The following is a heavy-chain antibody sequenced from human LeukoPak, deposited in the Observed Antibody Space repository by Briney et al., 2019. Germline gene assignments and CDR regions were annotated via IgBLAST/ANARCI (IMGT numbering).Heavy chain of an antibody. V-gene: IGHV3-48*02. CDR1: GFTFSTFG. CDR3: ARDSSSWSY. Sequence: PGGSLRLSCAASGFTFSTFGMNWVRQAPGKGLEWVSYINSGSNTIYYADSVKGRFTISRDNAKNSLYLQMNSLRDEDTAVYYCARDSSSWSYWGQGTLVTVSS. J-gene: IGHJ4*02. D-gene: IGHD6-13*01. CDR2: INSGSNTI.